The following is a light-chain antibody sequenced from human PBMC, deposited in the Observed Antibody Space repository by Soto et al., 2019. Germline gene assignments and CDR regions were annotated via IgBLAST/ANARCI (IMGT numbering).Light chain of an antibody. CDR1: SSNIGSNT. CDR2: SNN. J-gene: IGLJ2*01. CDR3: AAWDASLNGVV. V-gene: IGLV1-44*01. Sequence: QSALTQPPSASGTPGQRVTISCSGSSSNIGSNTVNWYQQLPGTAPKLLIYSNNQRPSGVPDRFSGSKSGTSASLAISWLQSEDEADYYCAAWDASLNGVVFGGGTKVTVL.